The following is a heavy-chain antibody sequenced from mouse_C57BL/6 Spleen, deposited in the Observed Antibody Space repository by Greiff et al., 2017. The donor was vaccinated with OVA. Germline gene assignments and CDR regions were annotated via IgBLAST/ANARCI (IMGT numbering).Heavy chain of an antibody. CDR1: GFTFSSYA. Sequence: EVKLVESGGGLVKPGGSLKLSCAASGFTFSSYAMSWVRQTPEKRLEWVATISDGGSYTYYPDNVKGRFTISRDNAKNNLYLQMSHLKSEDTAMYYCARDAHYAMDYWGQGTSVTVSS. J-gene: IGHJ4*01. CDR3: ARDAHYAMDY. CDR2: ISDGGSYT. V-gene: IGHV5-4*01.